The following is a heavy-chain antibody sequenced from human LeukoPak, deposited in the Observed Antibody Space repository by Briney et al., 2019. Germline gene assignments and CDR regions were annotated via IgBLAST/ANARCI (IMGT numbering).Heavy chain of an antibody. J-gene: IGHJ5*02. D-gene: IGHD6-6*01. CDR1: GGSISSSSYY. Sequence: MSSETLSLTCTVSGGSISSSSYYWGWIRQPPGKGLEWIVEINHSGSTNYNPSLKSRVTISVDTSKNQFSLKLSSVTAADTAVYYCARAEAGTARRRRIIWFDPWGQGTLVTVSS. CDR2: INHSGST. CDR3: ARAEAGTARRRRIIWFDP. V-gene: IGHV4-39*07.